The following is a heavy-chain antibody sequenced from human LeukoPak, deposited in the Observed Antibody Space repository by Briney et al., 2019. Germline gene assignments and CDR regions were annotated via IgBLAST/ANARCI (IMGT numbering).Heavy chain of an antibody. Sequence: GGSLRLSCAGSGFTFSSYWMHWVRQAPGKGLVWVSRISTDASSTTYADSVKGRFTISRDNAKGTPYLQMSSLRAEDTALYFCARDPYSGNYGNYYYYYMDVWGKGTTVTISS. J-gene: IGHJ6*03. V-gene: IGHV3-74*01. CDR3: ARDPYSGNYGNYYYYYMDV. CDR2: ISTDASST. CDR1: GFTFSSYW. D-gene: IGHD1-26*01.